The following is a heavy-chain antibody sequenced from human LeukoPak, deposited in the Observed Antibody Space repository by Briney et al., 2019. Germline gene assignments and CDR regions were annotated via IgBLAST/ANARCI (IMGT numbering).Heavy chain of an antibody. D-gene: IGHD3-10*01. CDR1: GYTFTGYY. CDR2: INPNSGGT. V-gene: IGHV1-2*02. CDR3: ARAMVRGVIITVNDAFDI. Sequence: ASVKVSCKASGYTFTGYYMHWVRQAPGQGLEWMGWINPNSGGTNYAQKFQGRVTMTRDTSISTAYMELSRLRSDDTAVYYCARAMVRGVIITVNDAFDIWGQGTMVTVPS. J-gene: IGHJ3*02.